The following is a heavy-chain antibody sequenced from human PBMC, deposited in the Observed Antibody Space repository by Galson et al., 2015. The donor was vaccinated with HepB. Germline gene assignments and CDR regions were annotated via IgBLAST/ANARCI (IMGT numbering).Heavy chain of an antibody. CDR3: ARGLGSTGVYLDY. J-gene: IGHJ4*02. CDR1: GFTFSNYY. D-gene: IGHD2-8*02. Sequence: SLRLSCAASGFTFSNYYMSWLRQAPGKGLEWVAVISYDGSNKYYADSVKGRFTISRDNSKNTLYLQMNSLRAEDTAVYYCARGLGSTGVYLDYWGQGTLVTVSS. CDR2: ISYDGSNK. V-gene: IGHV3-30-3*01.